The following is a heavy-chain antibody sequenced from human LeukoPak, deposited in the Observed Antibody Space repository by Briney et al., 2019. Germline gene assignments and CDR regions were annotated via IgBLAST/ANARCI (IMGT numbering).Heavy chain of an antibody. CDR1: GFTFSIHA. CDR2: ISGSDDST. V-gene: IGHV3-23*01. D-gene: IGHD2-2*01. J-gene: IGHJ4*02. CDR3: ARVRKDIVVVPGAMRDTYYFDY. Sequence: GGSLRLSCAASGFTFSIHAMSWVRQAPGKGLEWVSAISGSDDSTYYADSVKGRFTISRDNSKNTLYLQMNSLRAEDTAVYYCARVRKDIVVVPGAMRDTYYFDYWGQGTLVTVSS.